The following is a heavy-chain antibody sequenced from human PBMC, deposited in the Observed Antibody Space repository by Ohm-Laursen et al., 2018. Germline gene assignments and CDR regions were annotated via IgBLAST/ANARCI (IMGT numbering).Heavy chain of an antibody. D-gene: IGHD3-16*01. CDR3: ARGLGSPSYCDS. J-gene: IGHJ4*02. CDR2: VYIDGTT. V-gene: IGHV3-53*01. Sequence: SLRLSCTASGFSVSSNYMSWVRQAPGKGLEWVSVVYIDGTTYYADSVKGRFTISRDNSKNTMYLEMNSLSAEDTAVYFCARGLGSPSYCDSWGQGTLVTVSS. CDR1: GFSVSSNY.